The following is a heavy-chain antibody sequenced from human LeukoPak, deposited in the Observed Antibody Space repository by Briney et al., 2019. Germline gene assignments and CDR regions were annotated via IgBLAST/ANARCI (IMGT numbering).Heavy chain of an antibody. CDR2: ISASGDST. D-gene: IGHD6-19*01. Sequence: GGSLRLSCAASGFTFRNYWMTWVRQAPGKGLEWVSGISASGDSTYYADSVKGRFTISRDNSKNTLYLQMNSLRAEDTAVYYCAKMPVSYSSGWSTFDYWGQGNLVTVSS. J-gene: IGHJ4*02. V-gene: IGHV3-23*01. CDR3: AKMPVSYSSGWSTFDY. CDR1: GFTFRNYW.